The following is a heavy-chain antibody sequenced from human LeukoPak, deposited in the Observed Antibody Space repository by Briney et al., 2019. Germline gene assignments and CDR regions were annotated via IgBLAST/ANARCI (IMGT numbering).Heavy chain of an antibody. J-gene: IGHJ3*02. CDR3: AGLKIGSSGYQHAFDI. CDR2: ISSSSSYI. V-gene: IGHV3-21*01. Sequence: GGSLRLSCAASGFTFSSYSMNWVRQAPGKGLEWVSSISSSSSYIYYADSVKGRFTISRDNAKNSLYLQMNSLRAEDTAVYYCAGLKIGSSGYQHAFDIWGQGTMVTVSS. CDR1: GFTFSSYS. D-gene: IGHD3-22*01.